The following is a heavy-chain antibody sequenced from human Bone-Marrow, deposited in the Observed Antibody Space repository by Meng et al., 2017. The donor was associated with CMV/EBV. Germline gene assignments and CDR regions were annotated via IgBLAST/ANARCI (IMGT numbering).Heavy chain of an antibody. Sequence: GFTFSTYAMSWVRQAPGKGLEWVSAISGSGGSTNYADSVKGRFTISRDNSKNTLFLQMNSLRAEDTALYFCAKSPRNTVTTSGTFDYWGQGTLVTVSS. J-gene: IGHJ4*02. CDR3: AKSPRNTVTTSGTFDY. CDR2: ISGSGGST. D-gene: IGHD4-17*01. CDR1: GFTFSTYA. V-gene: IGHV3-23*01.